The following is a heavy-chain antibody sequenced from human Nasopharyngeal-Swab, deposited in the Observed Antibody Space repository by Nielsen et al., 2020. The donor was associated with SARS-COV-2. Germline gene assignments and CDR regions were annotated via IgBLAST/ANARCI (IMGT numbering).Heavy chain of an antibody. J-gene: IGHJ4*02. Sequence: WIRQPPGKALEWLALIYWDDDKRYSPSLKSRLTITKDTSKNQVVLTMTNMDPVDTATYYCARRYYDILTGYYTPLDYWGQGTLVTVSS. V-gene: IGHV2-5*02. D-gene: IGHD3-9*01. CDR3: ARRYYDILTGYYTPLDY. CDR2: IYWDDDK.